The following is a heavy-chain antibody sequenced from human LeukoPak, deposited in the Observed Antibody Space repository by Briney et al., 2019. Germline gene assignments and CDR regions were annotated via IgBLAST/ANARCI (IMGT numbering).Heavy chain of an antibody. CDR3: ATGGPNDYGDY. J-gene: IGHJ4*02. CDR2: MNPSGGST. V-gene: IGHV1-46*01. CDR1: GYTVTSYY. D-gene: IGHD2-8*01. Sequence: GASVKVSYKASGYTVTSYYMHWVRQAPGQGLEWMGIMNPSGGSTSYAQKFQGRVTMTRDTSTSTVYMELSSQRSEDTVVYYCATGGPNDYGDYWGQGTLVTVSS.